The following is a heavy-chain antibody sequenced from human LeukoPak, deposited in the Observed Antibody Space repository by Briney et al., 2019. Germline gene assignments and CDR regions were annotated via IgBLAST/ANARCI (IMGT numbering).Heavy chain of an antibody. D-gene: IGHD3-10*02. Sequence: ASVKVSCKASGYTFTGYYMHWVRQAPGQGLEWMGWINPNSGGTNYAQKFQGRVTMTRDTSISTAYMELSRLRSDDTAVYYCARGPDIDVFAWFDPWGQGTLVTVSS. V-gene: IGHV1-2*02. J-gene: IGHJ5*02. CDR1: GYTFTGYY. CDR2: INPNSGGT. CDR3: ARGPDIDVFAWFDP.